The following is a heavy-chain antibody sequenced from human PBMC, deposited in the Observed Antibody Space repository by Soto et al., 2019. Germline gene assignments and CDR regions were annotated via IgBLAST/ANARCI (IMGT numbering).Heavy chain of an antibody. V-gene: IGHV3-23*01. CDR2: ISGSGGST. CDR1: GFTFSSYA. Sequence: GGSLRLSCAASGFTFSSYAMSWVRQAPGKGLEWVSAISGSGGSTYYADSVKGRFTISRDNSKNTLYLQMNSLRAEDTAVYYCAKSGEDLDCSTSCYYHNYYFDYWGQGTLVTVSS. CDR3: AKSGEDLDCSTSCYYHNYYFDY. J-gene: IGHJ4*02. D-gene: IGHD2-2*01.